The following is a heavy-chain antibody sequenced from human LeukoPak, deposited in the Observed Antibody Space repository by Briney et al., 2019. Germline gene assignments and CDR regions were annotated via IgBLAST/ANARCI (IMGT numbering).Heavy chain of an antibody. CDR2: ISGSGGST. D-gene: IGHD3-22*01. V-gene: IGHV3-23*01. CDR3: AKDSAEYYYDSSGSYYFDY. J-gene: IGHJ4*02. Sequence: GGSLRLSCAASGFTFSSYAMSWVRQAPGKGLEWVSAISGSGGSTYYADSVKGRFTISRDNSKNTLYLQVNSLRAEDTAVYYCAKDSAEYYYDSSGSYYFDYWGQGTLVTVSS. CDR1: GFTFSSYA.